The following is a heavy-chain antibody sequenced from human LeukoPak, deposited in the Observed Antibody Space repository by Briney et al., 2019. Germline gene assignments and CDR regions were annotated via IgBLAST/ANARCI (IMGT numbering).Heavy chain of an antibody. CDR3: VHWFSR. J-gene: IGHJ5*02. V-gene: IGHV3-74*01. CDR2: INSDGSST. Sequence: GGSLSLLCAASGFTSSSYWVHWVRQAPGKGLVWVSRINSDGSSTSYADSVKGRFTISRDNAKNTLYLQMNSLRAEDTAVYYCVHWFSRWGQRTLVTVSS. CDR1: GFTSSSYW.